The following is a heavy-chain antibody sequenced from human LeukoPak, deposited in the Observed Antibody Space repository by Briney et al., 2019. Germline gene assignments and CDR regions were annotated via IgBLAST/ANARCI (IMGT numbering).Heavy chain of an antibody. J-gene: IGHJ4*02. V-gene: IGHV3-66*01. Sequence: GGSLRLSCAASGFTVSNNYMSWVRQAPGKGLEWVSVIYSGGGTYYADSVKGRFTISSDNSKNMLYLPMNGLRAEDPAVYYCARDSSGPLYWGQGTLVTVSS. CDR3: ARDSSGPLY. CDR2: IYSGGGT. CDR1: GFTVSNNY. D-gene: IGHD6-19*01.